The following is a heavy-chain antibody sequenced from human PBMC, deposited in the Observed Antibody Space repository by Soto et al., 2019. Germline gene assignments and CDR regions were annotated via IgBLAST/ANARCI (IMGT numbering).Heavy chain of an antibody. J-gene: IGHJ4*02. CDR2: ISSTTNYI. Sequence: GGSLRLSCAASGFTFTRYSKNWVRQAPGKGLEWVSSISSTTNYIYYGDSMKGRFTISRDNAKNSLYLEMNSLRAEDTAVYYCARESEDLTSNFDYWGQGTLVTVSS. CDR3: ARESEDLTSNFDY. V-gene: IGHV3-21*06. CDR1: GFTFTRYS.